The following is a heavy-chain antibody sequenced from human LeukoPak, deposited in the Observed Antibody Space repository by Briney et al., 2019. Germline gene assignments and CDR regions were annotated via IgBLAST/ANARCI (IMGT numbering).Heavy chain of an antibody. J-gene: IGHJ4*02. V-gene: IGHV1-2*02. CDR1: GYTFTGYY. CDR3: ARSRITMVRGTDSSLGY. D-gene: IGHD3-10*01. Sequence: GASVKVSCKASGYTFTGYYMHWVRQAPGQGLEWMGWINPNSGGTNYAQKFQGRVTMTRDTFISTAYMELSRLRSDDTAVYYCARSRITMVRGTDSSLGYWGQGTLVTVSS. CDR2: INPNSGGT.